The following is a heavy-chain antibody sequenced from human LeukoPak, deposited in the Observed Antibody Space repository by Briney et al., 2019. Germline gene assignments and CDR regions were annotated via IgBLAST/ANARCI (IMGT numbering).Heavy chain of an antibody. CDR2: IYYTGST. CDR1: GGSISSYS. V-gene: IGHV4-59*08. Sequence: SETLSLTCTVSGGSISSYSWSWIRQPPGKGLEWIGYIYYTGSTNYNPSLESRVTISVDTSKNQFSLKLSSVTAADTAVYYCARRGYSYGTMYYFDYWGQGTLVTVSS. J-gene: IGHJ4*02. D-gene: IGHD5-18*01. CDR3: ARRGYSYGTMYYFDY.